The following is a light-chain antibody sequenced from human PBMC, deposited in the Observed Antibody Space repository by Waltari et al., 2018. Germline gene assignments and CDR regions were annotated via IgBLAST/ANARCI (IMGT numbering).Light chain of an antibody. CDR3: ATWDESLNGVV. V-gene: IGLV1-47*01. J-gene: IGLJ3*02. CDR2: GRN. Sequence: QSVLTQPPSASGNPGQTFTISCSGGNSNLRSTSVDWSPQFPGTAPKLLIYGRNRRPSGVPDRFSGSKSGTSASLAISGLRSEDEADYYCATWDESLNGVVIGGGTKLSVL. CDR1: NSNLRSTS.